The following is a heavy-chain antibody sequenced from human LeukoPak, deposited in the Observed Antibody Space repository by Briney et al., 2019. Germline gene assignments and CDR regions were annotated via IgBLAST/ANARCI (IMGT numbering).Heavy chain of an antibody. CDR1: GFTFSDYY. CDR2: ISSSGSTI. Sequence: GGSLRLSCAASGFTFSDYYMSWIRQAPGKGLEWVSYISSSGSTIYYADSVKGRFTISRDNAKNSLYLQMNSLRAEDTAVYYCARDRATTVAPLDAFDIWGQGTMVTVSS. CDR3: ARDRATTVAPLDAFDI. V-gene: IGHV3-11*01. D-gene: IGHD4-23*01. J-gene: IGHJ3*02.